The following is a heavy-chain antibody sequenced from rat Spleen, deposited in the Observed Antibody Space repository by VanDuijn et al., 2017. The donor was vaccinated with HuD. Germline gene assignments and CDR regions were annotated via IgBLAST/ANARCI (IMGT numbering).Heavy chain of an antibody. CDR1: GFTFSDYA. CDR2: IIYDGSST. V-gene: IGHV5-17*01. CDR3: ARRDSSRGFDY. D-gene: IGHD1-2*01. Sequence: EVQLVESGGGLVQPGRSLKFSCAASGFTFSDYAMAWVRQAPKKGLEWVATIIYDGSSTYYRDSVKGRFTISRDNAKSTLYLQMDSLRSEDTATYYCARRDSSRGFDYWGQGVMVTVSS. J-gene: IGHJ2*01.